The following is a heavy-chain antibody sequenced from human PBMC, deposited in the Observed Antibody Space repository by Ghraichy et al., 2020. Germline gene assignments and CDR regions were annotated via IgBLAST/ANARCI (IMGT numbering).Heavy chain of an antibody. CDR3: AKDAYADFGY. Sequence: LSLTCVASGFTFSSYAMTWVRQAPGMGLEWVSSIGVSSDNTYYADSVQGRFTISRDNSKNTLFLRMNSLRVEDTAVYYCAKDAYADFGYWGQGTLVTVSS. J-gene: IGHJ4*02. CDR1: GFTFSSYA. CDR2: IGVSSDNT. D-gene: IGHD4-17*01. V-gene: IGHV3-23*01.